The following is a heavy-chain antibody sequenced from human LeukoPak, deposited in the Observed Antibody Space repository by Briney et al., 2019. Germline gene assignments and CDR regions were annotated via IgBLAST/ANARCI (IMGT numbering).Heavy chain of an antibody. D-gene: IGHD4-17*01. CDR1: GGSISNGGYY. CDR2: IYYSGRT. V-gene: IGHV4-31*03. CDR3: ARVDGDYGDYYHYMDV. J-gene: IGHJ6*03. Sequence: PSESLSLTRTVSGGSISNGGYYWSWIRQHPGEGLEWLGYIYYSGRTYYNPPLNSRVTISVDTSENQFSLKLSSVTAADTAVYYCARVDGDYGDYYHYMDVWGKGTTVTVSS.